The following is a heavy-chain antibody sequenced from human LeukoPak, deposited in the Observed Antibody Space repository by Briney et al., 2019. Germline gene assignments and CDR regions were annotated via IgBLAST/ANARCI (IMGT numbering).Heavy chain of an antibody. V-gene: IGHV3-23*01. J-gene: IGHJ3*02. CDR3: AKDNKDYYDSSGYSYSGGAFDI. D-gene: IGHD3-22*01. CDR1: TSTFSTYA. Sequence: PGGSLRLSWAAATSTFSTYAISWVRQAPGKGLERVSAISGSGGSTYYADSVKGRFTISRDNSKNTLYLQMNSLRAEDTAVYYCAKDNKDYYDSSGYSYSGGAFDIWGQGTMVTVSS. CDR2: ISGSGGST.